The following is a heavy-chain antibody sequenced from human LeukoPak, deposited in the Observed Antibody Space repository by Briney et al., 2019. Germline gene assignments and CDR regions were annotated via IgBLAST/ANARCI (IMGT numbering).Heavy chain of an antibody. J-gene: IGHJ4*02. Sequence: GGSLRLSCAASGFTFSSYGMHWVRQAPGKGLEWVAVIWYDGSNKYYADSVKGRFTISRDNSKNTLYLQMNSLRAEDTAVYYCASCRLNDYGDYDAFDYWGQGTLVTVSS. CDR1: GFTFSSYG. CDR3: ASCRLNDYGDYDAFDY. D-gene: IGHD4-17*01. CDR2: IWYDGSNK. V-gene: IGHV3-33*01.